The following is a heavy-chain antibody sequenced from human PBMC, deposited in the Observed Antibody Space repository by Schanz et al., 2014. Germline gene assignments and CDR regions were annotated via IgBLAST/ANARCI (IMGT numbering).Heavy chain of an antibody. CDR1: GFTFSSYA. CDR3: AKGRFGELSAFDI. J-gene: IGHJ3*02. V-gene: IGHV3-23*04. D-gene: IGHD3-10*01. CDR2: IGVDGTTT. Sequence: EVQLVQSGGGLVQPGGSLRLSCAASGFTFSSYALHWVRQAPGKGLEWVSVIGVDGTTTYYADSVKGRFTISRDNSKNTLYLQMNSLRAEDTAVYYCAKGRFGELSAFDIWGQGTMVTVSS.